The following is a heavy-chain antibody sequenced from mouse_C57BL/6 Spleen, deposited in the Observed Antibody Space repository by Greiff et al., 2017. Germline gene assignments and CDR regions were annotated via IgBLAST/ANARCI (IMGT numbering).Heavy chain of an antibody. V-gene: IGHV5-17*01. CDR2: ISSGSSTI. J-gene: IGHJ2*01. CDR1: GFTFSDYG. CDR3: ARGGLYYDYDGGVDY. D-gene: IGHD2-4*01. Sequence: EVQGVESGGGLVKPGGSLKLSCAASGFTFSDYGMHWVRQAPEKGLEWVAYISSGSSTIYYADTVKGRFTISRDNAKNTLFLQMTSLRSEDTAMYYCARGGLYYDYDGGVDYWGQGTTLTVSS.